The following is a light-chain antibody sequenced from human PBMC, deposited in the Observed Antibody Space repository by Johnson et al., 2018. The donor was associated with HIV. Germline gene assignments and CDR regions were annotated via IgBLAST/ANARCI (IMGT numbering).Light chain of an antibody. CDR3: GTWDSSLSALYV. CDR2: DNN. J-gene: IGLJ1*01. CDR1: SSNIGNNY. Sequence: HSVLTQPPSVSAAPGQKVTISCSGSSSNIGNNYVSWYQQLPGTAPKLLIYDNNKRPSGIPDRFSGSKSGTSATLGITGLQTGDEADYYCGTWDSSLSALYVFGTGTKVTGL. V-gene: IGLV1-51*01.